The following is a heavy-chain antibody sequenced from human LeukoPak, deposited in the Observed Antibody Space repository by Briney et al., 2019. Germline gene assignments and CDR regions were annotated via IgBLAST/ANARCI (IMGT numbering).Heavy chain of an antibody. CDR1: GFTLSSYW. CDR2: IKQDGSEK. D-gene: IGHD4/OR15-4a*01. CDR3: ARGLSNLFDY. Sequence: GGSLRLSCAASGFTLSSYWMSWVRQAPGKGLEWVANIKQDGSEKYYVDSVKGRFTISRDNAKNSLYLQMNSLRAEDTAVYYCARGLSNLFDYWGQGTLVTVSS. V-gene: IGHV3-7*01. J-gene: IGHJ4*02.